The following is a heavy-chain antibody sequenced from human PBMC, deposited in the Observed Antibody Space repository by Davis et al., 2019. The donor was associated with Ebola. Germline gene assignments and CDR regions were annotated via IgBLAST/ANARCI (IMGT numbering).Heavy chain of an antibody. CDR2: IYPGDGET. V-gene: IGHV5-51*01. J-gene: IGHJ4*02. CDR1: GYRFTNYW. Sequence: GESLKISCKGSGYRFTNYWIGWVRQMPGKGLEWMGLIYPGDGETRYSPSFQGQVTISADKSISTAYLQWSSLRASDTAMYYCARPPGGIPIGFDYWGQGTLVTVSS. CDR3: ARPPGGIPIGFDY. D-gene: IGHD3-16*01.